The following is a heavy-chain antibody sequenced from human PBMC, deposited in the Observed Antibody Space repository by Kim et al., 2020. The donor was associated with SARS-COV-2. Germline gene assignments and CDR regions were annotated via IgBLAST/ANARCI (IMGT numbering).Heavy chain of an antibody. Sequence: GGSLRLSCAASGFTFSSYDMHWVRQATGKGLEWVSAIGTAGDTYYPGSVKGRFTISRENAKNSLYLQMNSLRAGDTAVYYCARGGYSSGWGASWYFDLWGRGTLVTVSS. CDR3: ARGGYSSGWGASWYFDL. V-gene: IGHV3-13*04. CDR2: IGTAGDT. CDR1: GFTFSSYD. J-gene: IGHJ2*01. D-gene: IGHD6-19*01.